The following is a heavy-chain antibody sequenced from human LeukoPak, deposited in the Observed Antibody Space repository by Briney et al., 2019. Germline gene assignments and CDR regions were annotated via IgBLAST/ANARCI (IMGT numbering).Heavy chain of an antibody. CDR3: AKDVKVGYFGEFDP. CDR2: VSAGGDRA. V-gene: IGHV3-23*01. J-gene: IGHJ5*02. Sequence: GGSLRLSCAATGFTFSSHTMSRVRQASGMGLEWVSSVSAGGDRAYYAASLKGRFSISRDNSKNTLYLQMNSLRAEDTAVSYCAKDVKVGYFGEFDPWGQGTLVTVSS. D-gene: IGHD3-10*01. CDR1: GFTFSSHT.